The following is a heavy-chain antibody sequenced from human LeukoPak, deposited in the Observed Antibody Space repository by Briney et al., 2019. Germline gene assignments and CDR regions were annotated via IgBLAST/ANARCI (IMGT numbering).Heavy chain of an antibody. CDR3: ARDSDSSGYQNYFDY. CDR2: IYYSGST. CDR1: GGSISSYY. D-gene: IGHD3-22*01. V-gene: IGHV4-59*01. J-gene: IGHJ4*02. Sequence: PSETLSLTCTVSGGSISSYYWSWIRQPPGKGLEWIGYIYYSGSTNYNPSLKSRVTISVDTSKNQFSLKLSSVTAADTAVYYCARDSDSSGYQNYFDYWGQGTLVTVSS.